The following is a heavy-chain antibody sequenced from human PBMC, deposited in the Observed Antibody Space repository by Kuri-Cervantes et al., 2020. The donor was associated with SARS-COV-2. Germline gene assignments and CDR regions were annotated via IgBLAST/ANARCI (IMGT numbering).Heavy chain of an antibody. CDR3: AKARGVTATFHFYYYGMDV. CDR2: ISASGSST. CDR1: GFTFSSYA. J-gene: IGHJ6*02. V-gene: IGHV3-23*01. D-gene: IGHD2-21*02. Sequence: ETLSLTCAASGFTFSSYAVSWVRQAPGKGLEWVSAISASGSSTYYADAVQGRFTISRDNSKNTLYLQMNGLRADDTAVYYCAKARGVTATFHFYYYGMDVWGQGTTVTVSS.